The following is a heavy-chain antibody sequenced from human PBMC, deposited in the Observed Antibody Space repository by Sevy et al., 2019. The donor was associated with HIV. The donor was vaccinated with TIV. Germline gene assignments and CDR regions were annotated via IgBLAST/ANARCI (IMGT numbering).Heavy chain of an antibody. CDR1: GFTFDDYT. J-gene: IGHJ6*03. D-gene: IGHD6-13*01. CDR2: ISWDGGST. Sequence: GGSLRLSCAASGFTFDDYTMHWVRQAPGKGLEWVSLISWDGGSTYYADSVKGRFTISRDNSKNSLYLQMNSLRTEDTALYYCAKDTVEEAAGTGANYYYYYMDVWGKRTTVTVSS. V-gene: IGHV3-43*01. CDR3: AKDTVEEAAGTGANYYYYYMDV.